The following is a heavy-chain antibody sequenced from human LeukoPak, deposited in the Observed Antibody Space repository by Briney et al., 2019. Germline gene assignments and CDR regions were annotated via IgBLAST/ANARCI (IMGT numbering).Heavy chain of an antibody. Sequence: SETLSLTCTVSGGSISGYYWSWIRQPPGKGLEWIGYIYYTGSTYYNPSLKSRVTISVDTSKNQFSLNLSSVTAADTAVYSCARETYSSSFFDPWGQGTLVTVSS. J-gene: IGHJ5*02. D-gene: IGHD6-13*01. CDR2: IYYTGST. CDR1: GGSISGYY. CDR3: ARETYSSSFFDP. V-gene: IGHV4-59*12.